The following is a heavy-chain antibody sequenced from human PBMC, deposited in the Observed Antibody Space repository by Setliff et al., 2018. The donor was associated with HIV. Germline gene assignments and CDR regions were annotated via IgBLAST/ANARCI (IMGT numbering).Heavy chain of an antibody. Sequence: PSETLSLTCSVSGDSISSGSYYWSWIRLPAGKGLEWIGHIYTSGNTNHNPSLKSRVTISVDTSENQFSLKLSSVTAADTAVYYCARGNSRRLRVHYYYYYMDVWGKGTTVTVSS. CDR2: IYTSGNT. J-gene: IGHJ6*03. CDR3: ARGNSRRLRVHYYYYYMDV. V-gene: IGHV4-61*09. CDR1: GDSISSGSYY. D-gene: IGHD4-17*01.